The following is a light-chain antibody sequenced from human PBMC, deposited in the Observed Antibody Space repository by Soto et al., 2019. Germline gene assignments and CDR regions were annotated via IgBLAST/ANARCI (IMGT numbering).Light chain of an antibody. CDR3: CSYADSNSYV. CDR2: GVS. Sequence: QSLLTQPRAVSGSPGQSVTISCTETSSDVGGYNYVSWYQQHPGKAPKLLIYGVSERPSGVPDRFSGSKSGSTASLTISGLQAEDEADYYCCSYADSNSYVFGTGTKVTVL. CDR1: SSDVGGYNY. V-gene: IGLV2-11*01. J-gene: IGLJ1*01.